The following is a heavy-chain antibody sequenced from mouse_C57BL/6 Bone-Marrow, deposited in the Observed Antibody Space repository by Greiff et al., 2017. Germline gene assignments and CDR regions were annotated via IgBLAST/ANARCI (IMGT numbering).Heavy chain of an antibody. D-gene: IGHD2-4*01. CDR2: INPYNGGT. J-gene: IGHJ1*03. CDR3: ARGDDYGAV. V-gene: IGHV1-19*01. CDR1: GYTFTDYY. Sequence: VQLQQSGPVLVKPGASVKMSCKASGYTFTDYYMNWVKQSHGKSLEWIGVINPYNGGTSYNQKFKGNATLTVDKSSSTAYLELNSLISEDSAVYYCARGDDYGAVWGTGTTVTVSS.